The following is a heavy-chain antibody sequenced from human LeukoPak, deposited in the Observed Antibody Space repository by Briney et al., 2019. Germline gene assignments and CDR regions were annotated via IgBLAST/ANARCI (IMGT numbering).Heavy chain of an antibody. CDR1: GFTFSSYA. Sequence: GGSLRLSCAASGFTFSSYAMHWVRQAPGKGLEWVAVISYDGSNKYYADSVKGRFTISRDNSKNTLYLQMNSLRAEDTAVYYCAKVSGGGLYYDGMDVWGQGTTVTVSS. CDR2: ISYDGSNK. CDR3: AKVSGGGLYYDGMDV. D-gene: IGHD1-14*01. V-gene: IGHV3-30-3*01. J-gene: IGHJ6*02.